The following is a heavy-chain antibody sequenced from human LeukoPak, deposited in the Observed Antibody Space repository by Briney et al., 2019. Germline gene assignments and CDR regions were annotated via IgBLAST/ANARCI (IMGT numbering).Heavy chain of an antibody. D-gene: IGHD4-17*01. J-gene: IGHJ4*02. CDR1: GFTFSNAW. CDR2: IKSKTDGGTT. V-gene: IGHV3-15*01. Sequence: SGGSLRLSCAASGFTFSNAWMSWVRQAPGKGLEWVGRIKSKTDGGTTDYAAPVKGRFTISRDDSKNTLYLQMNSLKTEDTAVYYCTTGYYGDSYFDYWGQRTLVTVSS. CDR3: TTGYYGDSYFDY.